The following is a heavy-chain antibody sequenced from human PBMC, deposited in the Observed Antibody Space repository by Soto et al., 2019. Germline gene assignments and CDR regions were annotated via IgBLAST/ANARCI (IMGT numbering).Heavy chain of an antibody. CDR2: FDPEDGET. CDR3: ATYYYGSGSPEIYGMDV. V-gene: IGHV1-24*01. D-gene: IGHD3-10*01. CDR1: GYTLTELS. Sequence: ASVKVSCKVSGYTLTELSMHWVRQAPGKGLEWMGGFDPEDGETIYAQKFQGRVTMTEDTSTDTAYTELSSLRSEDTAVYYCATYYYGSGSPEIYGMDVWGQGTTVTVSS. J-gene: IGHJ6*02.